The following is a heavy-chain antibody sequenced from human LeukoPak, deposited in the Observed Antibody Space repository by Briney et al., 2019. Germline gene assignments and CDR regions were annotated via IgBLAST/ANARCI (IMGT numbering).Heavy chain of an antibody. V-gene: IGHV1-24*01. CDR2: FDPEDGET. CDR1: GYTLTELS. J-gene: IGHJ4*02. CDR3: ATRILSWALFDY. Sequence: ASVKVSCKVSGYTLTELSMHWVRQAPRKGLEWMGGFDPEDGETIYAQKFQGRVTMTEDTSTDTAYMELSSLRSEDTAVYYCATRILSWALFDYWGQGTLVTVSS. D-gene: IGHD2-15*01.